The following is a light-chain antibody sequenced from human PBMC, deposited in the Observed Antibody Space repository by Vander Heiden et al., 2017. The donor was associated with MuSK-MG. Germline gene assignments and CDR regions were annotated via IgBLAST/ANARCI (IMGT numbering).Light chain of an antibody. Sequence: TQAPATLSVSPGASAPLSCRASQSVSSHLAWYQQNPCQAPRLLIYDASTRATGVPARFSRSGFGTEFTLTINILQSEGFAVYYCQQYYDWPPWSFGQGTTVEIK. CDR3: QQYYDWPPWS. CDR1: QSVSSH. J-gene: IGKJ1*01. V-gene: IGKV3-15*01. CDR2: DAS.